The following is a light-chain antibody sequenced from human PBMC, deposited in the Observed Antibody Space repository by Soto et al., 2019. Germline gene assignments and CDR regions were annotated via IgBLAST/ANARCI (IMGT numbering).Light chain of an antibody. Sequence: QSALTQPASVSGSPGQSITISCTGTSSDVGGYNYVSWYQQHPGKAPKLMIYEVSNRPSGVSNRFSGSKSSNTASLTISGLQAEDEADYYCRSYTSSSTLVVFGGGTKLPVL. CDR3: RSYTSSSTLVV. CDR1: SSDVGGYNY. V-gene: IGLV2-14*01. J-gene: IGLJ2*01. CDR2: EVS.